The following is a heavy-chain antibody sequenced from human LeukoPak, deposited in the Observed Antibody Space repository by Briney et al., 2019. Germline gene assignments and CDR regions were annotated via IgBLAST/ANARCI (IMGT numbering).Heavy chain of an antibody. D-gene: IGHD3-22*01. V-gene: IGHV4-59*01. Sequence: SETLSLTCTVSSGSINNYYWNWLRQPPGKGLEWIGYIFYSGSTNYNPSLSSRVTISVDTSKNQFSLKLSSVTAADTAVYYCARDYYDSSGFSYFDSWGRGTLVTVSS. CDR3: ARDYYDSSGFSYFDS. CDR1: SGSINNYY. J-gene: IGHJ4*02. CDR2: IFYSGST.